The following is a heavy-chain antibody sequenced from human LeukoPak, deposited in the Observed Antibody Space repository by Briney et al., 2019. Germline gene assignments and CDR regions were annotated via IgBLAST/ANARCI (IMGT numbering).Heavy chain of an antibody. CDR1: GGSISSGSYY. CDR2: IYHSGST. CDR3: ARGSGEQQLVRGLPALKKRRRVYYMDV. Sequence: SETLSLTCTVSGGSISSGSYYWSWIRQPAGKGLEWIGSIYHSGSTNYNPSLKSRVTISVDKSKNQFSLKLSSVTAADTAVYYCARGSGEQQLVRGLPALKKRRRVYYMDVWGKGTTVTVSS. D-gene: IGHD6-13*01. J-gene: IGHJ6*03. V-gene: IGHV4-61*10.